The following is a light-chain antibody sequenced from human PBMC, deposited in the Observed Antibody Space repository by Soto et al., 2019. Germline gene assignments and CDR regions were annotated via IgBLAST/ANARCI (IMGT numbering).Light chain of an antibody. CDR2: GAS. CDR3: QQYNNWPPYT. CDR1: QSVSSY. V-gene: IGKV3-15*01. Sequence: EIVLTQSPSSLSLSPDGRATLSCRGSQSVSSYLAWYQQKPGQAPRLLIYGASTRATGIPARFSGSGSGTEFTFTVSSLQSEDFAVYYCQQYNNWPPYTFGQGTKVDIK. J-gene: IGKJ2*01.